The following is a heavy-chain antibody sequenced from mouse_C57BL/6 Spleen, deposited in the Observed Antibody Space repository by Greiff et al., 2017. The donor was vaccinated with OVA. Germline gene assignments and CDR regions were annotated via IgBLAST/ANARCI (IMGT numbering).Heavy chain of an antibody. D-gene: IGHD1-1*01. J-gene: IGHJ3*01. CDR3: ASRDYGSSYWFAY. Sequence: EVKLVESGGGLVKPGGSLKLSCAASGFTFSSYAMSWVRQTPETRLEWVAPLSDGGSYTYYTANVKGRFTISRDNAKNTLYLQLSHLRSEDTAVYYCASRDYGSSYWFAYWGQGTLVTVSA. V-gene: IGHV5-4*03. CDR2: LSDGGSYT. CDR1: GFTFSSYA.